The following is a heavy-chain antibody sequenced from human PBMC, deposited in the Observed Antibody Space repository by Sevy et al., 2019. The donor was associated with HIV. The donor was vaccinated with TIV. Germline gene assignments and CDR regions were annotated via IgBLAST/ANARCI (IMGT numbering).Heavy chain of an antibody. V-gene: IGHV3-7*01. CDR2: IKHDGSVT. CDR1: GFTFSNYW. Sequence: GESLKISCAASGFTFSNYWMNWVRHAPGKGLEWVANIKHDGSVTYYADSVKGRFTLSRDDMKNSLSLQMNSLRAEDTAVYYCARGGPLVDGTLIPWGMDVWGQGTTVTVSS. D-gene: IGHD1-7*01. J-gene: IGHJ6*02. CDR3: ARGGPLVDGTLIPWGMDV.